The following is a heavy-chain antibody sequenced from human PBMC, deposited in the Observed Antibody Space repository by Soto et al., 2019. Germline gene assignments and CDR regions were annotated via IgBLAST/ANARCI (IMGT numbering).Heavy chain of an antibody. CDR2: IIPIFGTA. D-gene: IGHD3-22*01. CDR1: GGTFSSYA. J-gene: IGHJ4*02. Sequence: QVQLVQSGAEVKKPGSSVKVSCKASGGTFSSYAISWVRQAPGQGLEWMGGIIPIFGTANYAKKFLGRVTITADEAMSTAYMELSSLISEDTAVYYCARGSYDSSGYYPRIRYFDYWGQGTLVTVSS. V-gene: IGHV1-69*01. CDR3: ARGSYDSSGYYPRIRYFDY.